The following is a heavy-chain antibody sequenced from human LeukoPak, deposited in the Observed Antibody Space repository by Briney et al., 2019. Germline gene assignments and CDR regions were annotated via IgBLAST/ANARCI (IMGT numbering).Heavy chain of an antibody. D-gene: IGHD3-3*01. CDR3: ARDRRRITIFGVVQRVNWFDP. V-gene: IGHV4-61*01. Sequence: PSETLSLTCTVSGGSVSSGSYYWSWIRQPPGKGLEWIGYIYYSGSTNYNPSLKSRVTISVDTSKNQFSLKLSSVTAADTAVYYCARDRRRITIFGVVQRVNWFDPWGQGTLVTVSS. CDR2: IYYSGST. CDR1: GGSVSSGSYY. J-gene: IGHJ5*02.